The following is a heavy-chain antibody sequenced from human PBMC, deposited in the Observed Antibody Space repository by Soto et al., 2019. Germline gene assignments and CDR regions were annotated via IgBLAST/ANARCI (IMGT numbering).Heavy chain of an antibody. J-gene: IGHJ4*02. CDR3: ARVYGLVQYDDFWSGYYDY. V-gene: IGHV1-46*01. CDR2: FNPRGGTT. CDR1: ANTFINNY. D-gene: IGHD3-3*01. Sequence: QVQLLQSRAEVKKPGASVRISCKSSANTFINNYINWVRQAPGQGLEWLGVFNPRGGTTRYAQKFQGRVTMTGDTSTRTVFMELSNLKSEDTAVYYCARVYGLVQYDDFWSGYYDYWGQGTLVIVSS.